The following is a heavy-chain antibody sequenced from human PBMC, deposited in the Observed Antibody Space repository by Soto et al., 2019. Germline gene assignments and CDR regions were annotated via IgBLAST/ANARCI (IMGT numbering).Heavy chain of an antibody. CDR2: ISAYNGNT. CDR3: ARVIGDYDFWSGYYIDYYYGMDV. V-gene: IGHV1-18*01. CDR1: GYTFTSYG. D-gene: IGHD3-3*01. J-gene: IGHJ6*02. Sequence: GASVKVSCKASGYTFTSYGISWVRQAPGQGLEWMGWISAYNGNTNYAQKLQGRVTMTTDTSTSTAYMELRSLRSDDTAVYYCARVIGDYDFWSGYYIDYYYGMDVWGQGTTVTVSS.